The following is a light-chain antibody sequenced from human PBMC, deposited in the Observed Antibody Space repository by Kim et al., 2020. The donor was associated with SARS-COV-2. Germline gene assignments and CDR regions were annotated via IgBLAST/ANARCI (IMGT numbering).Light chain of an antibody. Sequence: PGGTVTLPCGSTIGAVTSGHYPYWLQQRPGQVPRTLIYDTDNRHSWTPARFSGFVLGDKAALTPSGAQPEDEADYYCLLFYSGDWVLGGGTQLTVL. V-gene: IGLV7-46*01. CDR1: IGAVTSGHY. CDR3: LLFYSGDWV. CDR2: DTD. J-gene: IGLJ3*02.